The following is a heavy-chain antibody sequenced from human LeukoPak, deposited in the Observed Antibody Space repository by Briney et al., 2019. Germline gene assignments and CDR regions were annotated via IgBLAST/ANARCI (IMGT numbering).Heavy chain of an antibody. V-gene: IGHV4-34*01. Sequence: PSETLSLTCAVYGGSFSGYYWSWIRQPPGKGLEWIGEINHSGSTNYNPSLKSRVTISVDTSKNQFSLKLSSVTAADTAVYYCARSWGPYYYYMDVWGKGTTVTVSS. J-gene: IGHJ6*03. CDR3: ARSWGPYYYYMDV. CDR2: INHSGST. CDR1: GGSFSGYY. D-gene: IGHD1-26*01.